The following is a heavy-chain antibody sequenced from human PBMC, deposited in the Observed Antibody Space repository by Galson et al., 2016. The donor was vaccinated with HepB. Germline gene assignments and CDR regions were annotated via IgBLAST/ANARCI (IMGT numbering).Heavy chain of an antibody. CDR3: ARSIGNFDC. D-gene: IGHD2/OR15-2a*01. CDR1: GASINIGEHY. V-gene: IGHV4-31*03. J-gene: IGHJ4*02. Sequence: TLSPTCTVSGASINIGEHYWSWIRQHPGKGLEWIGFIYSSGSTFYSSSLQSRVAMSLDTSKNQFSLTLDSVTVADTAVYYCARSIGNFDCWGQGTLVTVSS. CDR2: IYSSGST.